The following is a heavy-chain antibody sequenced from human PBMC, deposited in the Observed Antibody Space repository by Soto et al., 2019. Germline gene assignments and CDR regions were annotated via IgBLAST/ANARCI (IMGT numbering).Heavy chain of an antibody. D-gene: IGHD5-18*01. CDR1: GGSFSSYH. CDR2: INHLTTT. Sequence: PSEPLSLTCAVYGGSFSSYHWSWIRQTPGKGLEWIGEINHLTTTNYNPSLKSRVIISLDTPKNQFSLKLSSVTAADTAVYYCARGCDTALAPIFWGQGILVTVSS. CDR3: ARGCDTALAPIF. J-gene: IGHJ4*02. V-gene: IGHV4-34*01.